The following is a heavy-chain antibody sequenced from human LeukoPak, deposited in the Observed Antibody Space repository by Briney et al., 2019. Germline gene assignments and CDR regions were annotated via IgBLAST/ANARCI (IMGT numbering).Heavy chain of an antibody. Sequence: GGSLRLSCAASGFTFSDYYMSWIRQAPGKGLEWVSYISKSGGSTNHADSVKGRFSISRDNAKNSLYLQLNSLAAEDTAVYYCARVRSSGSPLDYWGQGTLVTVSS. V-gene: IGHV3-11*05. J-gene: IGHJ4*02. CDR2: ISKSGGST. CDR1: GFTFSDYY. D-gene: IGHD3-10*01. CDR3: ARVRSSGSPLDY.